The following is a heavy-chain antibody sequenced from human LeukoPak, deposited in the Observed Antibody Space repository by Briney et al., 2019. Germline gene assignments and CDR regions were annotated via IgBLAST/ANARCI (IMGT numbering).Heavy chain of an antibody. CDR1: GFTFSGSA. Sequence: PGGSLRLSCAASGFTFSGSAMHWARQASGKGLEWVGRIRSKANSYATAYAASVKGRFTISRDDSKNTAYLQMNSLKTEDTAVYYCTRHAPDTAMVYYYYYMDVWGKGTTVTVSS. D-gene: IGHD5-18*01. CDR3: TRHAPDTAMVYYYYYMDV. V-gene: IGHV3-73*01. CDR2: IRSKANSYAT. J-gene: IGHJ6*03.